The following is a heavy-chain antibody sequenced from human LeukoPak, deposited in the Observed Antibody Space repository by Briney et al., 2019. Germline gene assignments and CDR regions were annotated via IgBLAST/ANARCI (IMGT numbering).Heavy chain of an antibody. J-gene: IGHJ4*02. Sequence: PGGSLRLSCAASGFTFSSYGMSWVRQAPGKGLEWVSAISGSGGRTYYADSVKGRFTISRDSSKNTLYLQMNSLRAEDTAVYYCAKHQSRYGDYYYFDYWGQGTLVTVSS. V-gene: IGHV3-23*01. CDR2: ISGSGGRT. CDR1: GFTFSSYG. CDR3: AKHQSRYGDYYYFDY. D-gene: IGHD4-17*01.